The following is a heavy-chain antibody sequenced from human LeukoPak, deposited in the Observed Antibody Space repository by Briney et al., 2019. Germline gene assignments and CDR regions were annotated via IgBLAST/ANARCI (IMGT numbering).Heavy chain of an antibody. J-gene: IGHJ4*02. CDR2: IWYDGSNK. V-gene: IGHV3-33*01. Sequence: GRSLRLSCAASGFTFSSYGMHWVRQAPGKGLEWVAVIWYDGSNKYYADSVKGRFTISRDNSKNTLYLQMNSLRAEDTAVYYCAREGPYYYGSGSSIQFDYWGQGTLVTVSS. CDR3: AREGPYYYGSGSSIQFDY. CDR1: GFTFSSYG. D-gene: IGHD3-10*01.